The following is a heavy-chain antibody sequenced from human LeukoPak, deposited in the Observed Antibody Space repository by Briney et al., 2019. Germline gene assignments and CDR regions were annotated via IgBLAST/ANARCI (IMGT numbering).Heavy chain of an antibody. CDR3: ARFGVPYGVDV. CDR1: GFTFSTYW. CDR2: IKPDGSEK. J-gene: IGHJ6*02. D-gene: IGHD3-16*01. V-gene: IGHV3-7*04. Sequence: GGSLRPSCAASGFTFSTYWMSWVRQGPGKGLEWVANIKPDGSEKDYVDSLKGRFTIPRDNAKNSLYLQVSSLRAEDTAVYYCARFGVPYGVDVWGQGTTVTVSS.